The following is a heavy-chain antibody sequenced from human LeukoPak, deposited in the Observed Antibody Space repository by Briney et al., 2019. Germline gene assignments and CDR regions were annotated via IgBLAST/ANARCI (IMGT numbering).Heavy chain of an antibody. CDR1: GYTFTSYG. Sequence: ASGKVSCKASGYTFTSYGISWVRQAPGQGLEWMGWISAYNGNTNYAQKLQGRVTMTTDKSTNTAYMELSSLRSEDTAVYYCARAIRGSKIASRYYFYYMDIWGKGTTVTVSS. CDR2: ISAYNGNT. D-gene: IGHD3-10*01. V-gene: IGHV1-18*01. J-gene: IGHJ6*03. CDR3: ARAIRGSKIASRYYFYYMDI.